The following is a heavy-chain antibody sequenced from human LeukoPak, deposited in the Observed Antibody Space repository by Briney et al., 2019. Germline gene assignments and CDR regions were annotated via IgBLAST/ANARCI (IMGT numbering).Heavy chain of an antibody. J-gene: IGHJ3*01. D-gene: IGHD5-18*01. V-gene: IGHV3-7*01. Sequence: GGSLRLSCEGSGFTFCNYWMGWVRQAPGKGLEWVANTKQDGSEKYYMDSVKGRFTISRDNAKNSLYLQMNSLRVEDTAVYFCARERNTAIVTAFDVWGQGTMVTVSS. CDR3: ARERNTAIVTAFDV. CDR1: GFTFCNYW. CDR2: TKQDGSEK.